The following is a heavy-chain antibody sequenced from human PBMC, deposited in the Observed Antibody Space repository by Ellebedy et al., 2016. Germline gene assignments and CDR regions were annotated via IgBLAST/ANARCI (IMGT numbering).Heavy chain of an antibody. V-gene: IGHV3-23*01. Sequence: GESLKISXTASGLNFNTFFMSWVRQAPGGGLEWVSTISGGGDTTVSADSVKGRFTISRDNSRNTLYLQMNSLRAEDTAVYYCARDLRGANSPSWGQGTLVSVSS. D-gene: IGHD3-10*01. CDR2: ISGGGDTT. CDR3: ARDLRGANSPS. CDR1: GLNFNTFF. J-gene: IGHJ4*02.